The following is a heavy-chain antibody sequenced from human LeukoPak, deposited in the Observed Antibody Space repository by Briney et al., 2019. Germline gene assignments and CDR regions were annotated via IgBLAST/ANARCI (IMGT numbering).Heavy chain of an antibody. V-gene: IGHV3-7*01. CDR3: ARVSVQYNRSYNFDC. J-gene: IGHJ4*02. Sequence: AGGSLRLSCAASGCIFSSDWMSWVRQGPGKGLEWVGNRKQDGSEKYYVDSAKGRCAISRDNATNTLFLQMTTPRAEDTAVYYCARVSVQYNRSYNFDCWGQGPLVTVSS. CDR2: RKQDGSEK. CDR1: GCIFSSDW. D-gene: IGHD1-14*01.